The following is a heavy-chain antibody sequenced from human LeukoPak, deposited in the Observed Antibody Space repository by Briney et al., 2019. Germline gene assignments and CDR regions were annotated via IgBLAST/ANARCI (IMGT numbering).Heavy chain of an antibody. J-gene: IGHJ4*02. Sequence: GGSLRLSCAASGFTFSSYAMSRVRQAPGKGLEWVSAISGSGGSTYYADSVKGRFTISRDNSKTTLYLQMNSLRAEDTAVYYCAKVKNDILTVYYPYYFDYGGQGTLVTVSS. CDR3: AKVKNDILTVYYPYYFDY. V-gene: IGHV3-23*01. CDR1: GFTFSSYA. CDR2: ISGSGGST. D-gene: IGHD3-9*01.